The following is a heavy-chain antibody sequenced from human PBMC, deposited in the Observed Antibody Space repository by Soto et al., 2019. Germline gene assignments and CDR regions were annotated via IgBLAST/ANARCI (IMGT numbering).Heavy chain of an antibody. Sequence: GASVKVSCKASGYTFTYRYLHWVRQAPGQALEWMGWITPFNGNTNYAQKFQDRVTITRDRSMSTAYMELSSLRSEDTAMYYCARSGQRYCSGGSCRTLNWFDPWGQGTLVTVSS. CDR2: ITPFNGNT. J-gene: IGHJ5*02. D-gene: IGHD2-15*01. CDR1: GYTFTYRY. CDR3: ARSGQRYCSGGSCRTLNWFDP. V-gene: IGHV1-45*02.